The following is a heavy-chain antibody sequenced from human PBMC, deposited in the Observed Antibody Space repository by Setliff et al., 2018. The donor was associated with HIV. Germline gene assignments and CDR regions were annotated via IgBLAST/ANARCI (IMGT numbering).Heavy chain of an antibody. V-gene: IGHV3-48*01. CDR1: GFTFSNAW. D-gene: IGHD1-26*01. Sequence: PGESLKISCAASGFTFSNAWMSWVRQAPGKGLEWVSYISSSRSTIYYADSVKGRFTISRDNAKNSVYLQMNSLRAEDTAVYYCARDGGSSPSPVSDYYYYYMDVWGKGTTVTVSS. CDR2: ISSSRSTI. J-gene: IGHJ6*03. CDR3: ARDGGSSPSPVSDYYYYYMDV.